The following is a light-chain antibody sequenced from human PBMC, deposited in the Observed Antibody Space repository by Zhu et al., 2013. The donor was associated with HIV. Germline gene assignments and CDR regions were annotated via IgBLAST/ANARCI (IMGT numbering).Light chain of an antibody. J-gene: IGLJ2*01. Sequence: QSALTQPRSVSGSPEQSVTISCTGTSSDVGAYNYVSWYQQXPGKAPKLMIYEGSKRPSGVPDRFSGSNSGNTATLTISRVEAGDEADYYCQVWDSSSALFGGGTKLTVL. V-gene: IGLV2-11*01. CDR2: EGS. CDR1: SSDVGAYNY. CDR3: QVWDSSSAL.